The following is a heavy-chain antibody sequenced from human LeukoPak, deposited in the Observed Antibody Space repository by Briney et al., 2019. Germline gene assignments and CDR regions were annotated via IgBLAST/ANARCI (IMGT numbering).Heavy chain of an antibody. J-gene: IGHJ4*02. CDR3: ARGTRASSIAARALRILFDY. D-gene: IGHD6-6*01. CDR2: ISYDGGNK. CDR1: GFTFSSYA. Sequence: GRSLRLSCAASGFTFSSYAMHWVRQAPGKGLEWVAVISYDGGNKYYADSVKGRFTISRDNSKNTLYLQMNSLRAEDTAVYYCARGTRASSIAARALRILFDYWGQGTLVTVSS. V-gene: IGHV3-30*04.